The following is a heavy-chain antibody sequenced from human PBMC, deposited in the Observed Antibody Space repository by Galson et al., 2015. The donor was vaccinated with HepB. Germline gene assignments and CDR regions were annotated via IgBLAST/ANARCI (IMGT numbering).Heavy chain of an antibody. CDR2: ISYDGNKK. D-gene: IGHD4-11*01. J-gene: IGHJ6*02. Sequence: SLRLSCAASGFTFSSYGMHWVRQAPGKGLEWVAVISYDGNKKYYADSVKGRFTISRDNSKNTLYLQMNSLRAEDTAVYYCAKDRSNSLYYYYGLDVWGQGTTVTVSS. CDR3: AKDRSNSLYYYYGLDV. CDR1: GFTFSSYG. V-gene: IGHV3-30*18.